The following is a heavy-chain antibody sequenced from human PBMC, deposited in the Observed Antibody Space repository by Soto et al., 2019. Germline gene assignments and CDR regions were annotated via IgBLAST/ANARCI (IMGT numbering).Heavy chain of an antibody. CDR1: GFTFSSYG. D-gene: IGHD7-27*01. CDR3: ATDLLGPGRAYGMDV. V-gene: IGHV3-30*03. J-gene: IGHJ6*02. Sequence: QVQLVESGGGVVQPGRSLRLSCAASGFTFSSYGMHWVRQAPGKGLEWGAVISYDGSNKYYADSVKARFTISRDNPKNTLYLQMNSLRAEHTDVYYCATDLLGPGRAYGMDVWGHGTTVTVSS. CDR2: ISYDGSNK.